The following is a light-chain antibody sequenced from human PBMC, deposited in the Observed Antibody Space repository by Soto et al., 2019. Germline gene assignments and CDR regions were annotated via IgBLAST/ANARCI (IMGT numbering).Light chain of an antibody. CDR1: GSDIGAYNY. V-gene: IGLV2-11*01. CDR3: CSYTSSSPYV. Sequence: QSALTQPRSVSGSPGQSVTISCTGTGSDIGAYNYVSWYQQYPGKAPQVVIYDVNERPSGVPARFSGSKSGNTASLTISGLQADDEADYYCCSYTSSSPYVFGIGTKVTVL. CDR2: DVN. J-gene: IGLJ1*01.